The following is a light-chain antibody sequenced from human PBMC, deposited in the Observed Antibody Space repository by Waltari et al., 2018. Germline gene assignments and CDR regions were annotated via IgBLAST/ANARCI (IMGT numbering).Light chain of an antibody. CDR1: SSNIGSNY. CDR3: AAWDDSLSAYVV. Sequence: QSVLTQPPSASGTPGQRVTISCSGSSSNIGSNYVYWYQQLPGTAPNLLIYRNNQRTSGVPDRFSGSKCGTSASLAISGLRSEDEADYYCAAWDDSLSAYVVFGGGTKLTVL. CDR2: RNN. V-gene: IGLV1-47*01. J-gene: IGLJ2*01.